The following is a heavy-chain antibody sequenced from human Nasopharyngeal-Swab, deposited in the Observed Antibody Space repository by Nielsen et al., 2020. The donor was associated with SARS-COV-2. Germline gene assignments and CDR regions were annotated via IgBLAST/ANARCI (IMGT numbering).Heavy chain of an antibody. CDR2: ISSSSYI. D-gene: IGHD3-3*01. V-gene: IGHV3-21*01. Sequence: GESLKISCAASGFTFSSYSMNWVRQAPGKGLEWVSSISSSSYIYYADSVKGRFTISRDNAKNSLYLQMNSLRAEDTAVYYCARGGVTIFGVVGYYYYMDVWGKGTTVTVSS. CDR3: ARGGVTIFGVVGYYYYMDV. J-gene: IGHJ6*03. CDR1: GFTFSSYS.